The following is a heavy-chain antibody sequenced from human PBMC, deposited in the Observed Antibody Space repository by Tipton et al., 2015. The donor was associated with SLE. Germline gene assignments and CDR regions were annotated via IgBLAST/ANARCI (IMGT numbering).Heavy chain of an antibody. Sequence: TLSLTCTVSGGSISSYYWSWIRQPPGKGLEWIGYIYYSGSTNYNPSLKSRVTISVDTSKNQFSLKLSSVTAADTAVYYCARYAAGFDRLDDFWSGYPSAFDIWGQGTMVTGSS. D-gene: IGHD3-3*01. J-gene: IGHJ3*02. CDR3: ARYAAGFDRLDDFWSGYPSAFDI. CDR1: GGSISSYY. V-gene: IGHV4-59*01. CDR2: IYYSGST.